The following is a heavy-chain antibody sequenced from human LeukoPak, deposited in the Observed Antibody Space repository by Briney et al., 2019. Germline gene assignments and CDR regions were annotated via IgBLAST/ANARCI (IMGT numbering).Heavy chain of an antibody. J-gene: IGHJ4*02. CDR2: INPNSGGT. V-gene: IGHV1-2*02. CDR1: GYTFTGYY. D-gene: IGHD6-13*01. Sequence: ASVKVSRKASGYTFTGYYMRWVRQAPGQGLEWMGWINPNSGGTNYAQKFQGRVTITRDTSASTAYMELSSLRSEDTAVYYCAMSGGGIAAAGFDYWGQGTLVTVSS. CDR3: AMSGGGIAAAGFDY.